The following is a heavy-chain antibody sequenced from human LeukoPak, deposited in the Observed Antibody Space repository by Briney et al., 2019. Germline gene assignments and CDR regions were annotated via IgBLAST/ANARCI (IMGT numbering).Heavy chain of an antibody. CDR2: IYHSGST. V-gene: IGHV4-38-2*02. CDR1: GYSISSGYY. Sequence: SETLSLTCTVSGYSISSGYYWGWIRQPPGQGLEWIGSIYHSGSTYYNPSLKSRVTMSVDTSKNQFSLKLSSVTAADTAVYYCARDKAVAGTDGYYYYMDVWGKGTTVTISS. CDR3: ARDKAVAGTDGYYYYMDV. D-gene: IGHD6-19*01. J-gene: IGHJ6*03.